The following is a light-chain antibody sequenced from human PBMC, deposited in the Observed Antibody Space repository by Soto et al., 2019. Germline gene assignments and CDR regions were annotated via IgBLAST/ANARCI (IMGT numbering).Light chain of an antibody. CDR3: PAWDDSLNGVV. CDR1: SSNIGGNT. CDR2: TNN. Sequence: QSVLTQPPSASGTPGQRVTISCSGSSSNIGGNTVNWYQQLPGTTPKLLIYTNNHRPSGVPDRFSGSKSGTSASLAISGLQSEDEADYYCPAWDDSLNGVVFGGGTKLTVL. V-gene: IGLV1-44*01. J-gene: IGLJ2*01.